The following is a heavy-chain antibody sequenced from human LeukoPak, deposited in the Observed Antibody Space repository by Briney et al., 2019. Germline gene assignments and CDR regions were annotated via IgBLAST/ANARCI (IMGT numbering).Heavy chain of an antibody. CDR2: IYYSGSI. Sequence: PSETLSLTCSVSGGSISSYYWSWIRQPPGKGLEWIGYIYYSGSINYNPSLKSRVTISIDTSKNHFSLRLSSVTAADTAAYYCARQHHGSGTIDHWGQGTLVFVSS. CDR1: GGSISSYY. CDR3: ARQHHGSGTIDH. D-gene: IGHD3-10*01. J-gene: IGHJ4*02. V-gene: IGHV4-59*08.